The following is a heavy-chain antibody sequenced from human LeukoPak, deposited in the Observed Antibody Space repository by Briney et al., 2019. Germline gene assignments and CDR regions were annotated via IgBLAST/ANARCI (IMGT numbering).Heavy chain of an antibody. CDR1: GFTFSNYA. V-gene: IGHV3-23*01. CDR2: ISGSGGNT. CDR3: AKDDGQEGY. D-gene: IGHD5-24*01. J-gene: IGHJ4*02. Sequence: GGSLRLSCAGSGFTFSNYAMSWVRQAPGKGREWVSGISGSGGNTYYADSVKGRFTISRDNSKNTLYLQMNSLRAEDTAVYYCAKDDGQEGYWGQGTLVTVSS.